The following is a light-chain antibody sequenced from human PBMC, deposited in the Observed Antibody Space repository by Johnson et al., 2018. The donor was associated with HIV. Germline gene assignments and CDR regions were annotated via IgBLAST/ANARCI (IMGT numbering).Light chain of an antibody. CDR1: SSNIGNNY. CDR3: GTWDSSVRGCLYV. Sequence: QSVLTQPPSVSAAPGQKVTISCSGSSSNIGNNYVSWYQQFPGTAPKLLIYDNNKRPSGIPDRFSGSKSGASATLAINGLQTGDEADYYGGTWDSSVRGCLYVFGTGTKVTVL. V-gene: IGLV1-51*01. CDR2: DNN. J-gene: IGLJ1*01.